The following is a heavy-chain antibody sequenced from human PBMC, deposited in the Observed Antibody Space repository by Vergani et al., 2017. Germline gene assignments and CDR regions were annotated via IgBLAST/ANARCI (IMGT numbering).Heavy chain of an antibody. CDR1: GGSISSGSYY. J-gene: IGHJ3*02. Sequence: QVQLQESGPGLVKPSQTLSLTCTVSGGSISSGSYYWSWIRQPAGKGLEWIGRIYTSGSTNYNPSLKSRVTMSVDTSKNQFSLKLSSVTAADTDVYYCARRLVVPAARDLTDAFDIWGQGTMVTVSS. CDR3: ARRLVVPAARDLTDAFDI. D-gene: IGHD2-2*01. V-gene: IGHV4-61*02. CDR2: IYTSGST.